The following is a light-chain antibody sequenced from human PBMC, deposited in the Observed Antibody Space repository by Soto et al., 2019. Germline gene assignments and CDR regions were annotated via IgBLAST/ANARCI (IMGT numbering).Light chain of an antibody. CDR2: AAS. J-gene: IGKJ5*01. Sequence: DIQLTQSPSFLSVSVGDRVTITCRASQGLSSDLAWYQQKPGKAPKLLIYAASTLQSGVPSRFSGSGSGTEFTLTISSLQPEDFATYYCQQLNSYPITSGQGTRLEIK. CDR3: QQLNSYPIT. V-gene: IGKV1-9*01. CDR1: QGLSSD.